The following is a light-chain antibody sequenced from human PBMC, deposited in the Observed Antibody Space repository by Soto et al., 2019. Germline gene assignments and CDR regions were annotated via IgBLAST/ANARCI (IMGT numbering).Light chain of an antibody. Sequence: DIQMTQYPSSLSASVGDRVNITCRASQTISRSLNWYQQKPGKAPKLLIYAASSLQSGVPSRFSGSGSGTEFTLTISSLQPDDFATYYCQQYNSYRTFGQGTKVDIK. V-gene: IGKV1-16*01. J-gene: IGKJ1*01. CDR2: AAS. CDR3: QQYNSYRT. CDR1: QTISRS.